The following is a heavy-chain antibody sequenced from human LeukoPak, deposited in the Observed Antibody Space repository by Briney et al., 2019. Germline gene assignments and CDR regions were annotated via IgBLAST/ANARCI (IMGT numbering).Heavy chain of an antibody. V-gene: IGHV1-2*06. CDR1: GYTFTGCY. D-gene: IGHD2-15*01. CDR2: INPNSGGT. J-gene: IGHJ5*02. CDR3: AXGYCSGGSCYSVENWFDX. Sequence: ASVKVSCKAAGYTFTGCYMFWVRQAPGQGLEWMGRINPNSGGTNYAQKFQGRVTMTRDTSISTAYMELSRLRSDDTAVYYCAXGYCSGGSCYSVENWFDXWGQGXXVTV.